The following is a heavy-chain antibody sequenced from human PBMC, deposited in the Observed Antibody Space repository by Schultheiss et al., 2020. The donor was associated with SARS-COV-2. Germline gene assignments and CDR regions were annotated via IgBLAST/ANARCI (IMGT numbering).Heavy chain of an antibody. CDR1: GFPFSNYA. J-gene: IGHJ4*02. CDR2: VSGSGVST. D-gene: IGHD1-7*01. CDR3: AGELHPLD. Sequence: GGSLRLSCAASGFPFSNYAMTWVRQAPGKGPECVSSVSGSGVSTNYADSVKGRFTISRDNFKNTLYLEMNSLRAEDTAVYYCAGELHPLDWGQGTLVTVSS. V-gene: IGHV3-23*01.